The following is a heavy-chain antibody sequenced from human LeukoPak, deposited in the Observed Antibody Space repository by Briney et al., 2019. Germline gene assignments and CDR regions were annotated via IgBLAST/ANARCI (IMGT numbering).Heavy chain of an antibody. V-gene: IGHV4-4*07. CDR1: GDSMHSYY. D-gene: IGHD1-26*01. J-gene: IGHJ6*03. CDR2: AYSGVNA. CDR3: AREKSGALTRAYYYIDV. Sequence: SETLSLTCTVSGDSMHSYYWSWIRQSPEKGLEWIGRAYSGVNAYYNPSLQSRVTISVDKSNNQFSLDLTSVTAADTALYYCAREKSGALTRAYYYIDVWGKGITVTVSS.